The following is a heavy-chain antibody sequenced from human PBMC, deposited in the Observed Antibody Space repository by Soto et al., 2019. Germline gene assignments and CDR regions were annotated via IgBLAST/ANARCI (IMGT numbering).Heavy chain of an antibody. Sequence: QVQLVQSGAEVKKPGASVKVSCKASGYTFTSYGISWVRQAPGQGLEWMGWISAYNGNTNYAQRLQGRVTMTTDTCTSTLYMELRRLRSDDTAVYYCARDVRGHYYYCGMDVWGQGTTVTVSS. CDR2: ISAYNGNT. V-gene: IGHV1-18*01. D-gene: IGHD5-12*01. CDR3: ARDVRGHYYYCGMDV. J-gene: IGHJ6*02. CDR1: GYTFTSYG.